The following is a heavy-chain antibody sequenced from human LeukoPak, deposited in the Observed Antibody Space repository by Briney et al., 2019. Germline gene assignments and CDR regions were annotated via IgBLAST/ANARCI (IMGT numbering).Heavy chain of an antibody. V-gene: IGHV3-74*01. CDR3: AKQLGYCSDGSCYFPY. D-gene: IGHD2-15*01. J-gene: IGHJ4*02. CDR2: INSDGSIT. Sequence: GGSLRLSCAASRFTFTTYWMHWVRQAPGKGLVWVSHINSDGSITSYADSVKGRFTISRDNSKSTLCLQMNSLRAEDTAVYYCAKQLGYCSDGSCYFPYWGQGTLVTVSS. CDR1: RFTFTTYW.